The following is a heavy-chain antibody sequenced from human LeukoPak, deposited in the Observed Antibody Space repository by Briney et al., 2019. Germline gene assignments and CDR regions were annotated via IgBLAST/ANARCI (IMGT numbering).Heavy chain of an antibody. D-gene: IGHD3-10*01. J-gene: IGHJ6*02. V-gene: IGHV3-48*04. CDR2: ISSTSTRI. Sequence: PGGSLRLSCAASGFTFSRSRMNWVRQAPGKGLEWVSHISSTSTRIYYGDSVKGRFTISRDNAKNSLYLQMNSLRAEDTAVYYCARDRLLWFGVRYYGMDVWGQGTTVTVSS. CDR1: GFTFSRSR. CDR3: ARDRLLWFGVRYYGMDV.